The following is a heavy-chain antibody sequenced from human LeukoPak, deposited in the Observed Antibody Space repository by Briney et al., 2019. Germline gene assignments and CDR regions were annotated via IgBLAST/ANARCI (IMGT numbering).Heavy chain of an antibody. CDR3: ARAAGY. Sequence: PPGGSLRLSCAASGFTFSSYAMHWVRQAPGKGLEWVAVISYDGSNKYYADSVKGRFTISRDNSKNTLYLQMNSLRAEDTAVYYCARAAGYWGQGTLVTVSS. J-gene: IGHJ4*02. V-gene: IGHV3-30*04. CDR1: GFTFSSYA. CDR2: ISYDGSNK.